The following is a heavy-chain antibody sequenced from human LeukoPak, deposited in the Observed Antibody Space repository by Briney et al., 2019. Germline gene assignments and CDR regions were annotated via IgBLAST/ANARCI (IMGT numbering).Heavy chain of an antibody. J-gene: IGHJ3*02. D-gene: IGHD6-19*01. Sequence: GGSLRLSCAASGFTFSSYNMNWVRQAPGKGLEWVSYISSSSSVIYYADSVKGRFTISRDNAKNSLYLQMNSLRAEDTAVYYCARDMYSSGWYVRGSAFDIWGQGTMVTVSS. CDR1: GFTFSSYN. CDR3: ARDMYSSGWYVRGSAFDI. V-gene: IGHV3-48*01. CDR2: ISSSSSVI.